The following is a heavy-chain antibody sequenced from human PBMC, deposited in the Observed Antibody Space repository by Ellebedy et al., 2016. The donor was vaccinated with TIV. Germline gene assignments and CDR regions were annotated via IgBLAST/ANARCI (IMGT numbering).Heavy chain of an antibody. CDR3: ARHVGDGSHFDY. D-gene: IGHD5-24*01. V-gene: IGHV5-51*01. Sequence: GESLKISCTGSGYTFINYWIGWVRQMPGKGLEWMGIISPPDSDTRYSPSFQGQVTISVDKSINTASLQWSSLKASDSAMYYCARHVGDGSHFDYWGQGTLVTVSS. CDR2: ISPPDSDT. CDR1: GYTFINYW. J-gene: IGHJ4*02.